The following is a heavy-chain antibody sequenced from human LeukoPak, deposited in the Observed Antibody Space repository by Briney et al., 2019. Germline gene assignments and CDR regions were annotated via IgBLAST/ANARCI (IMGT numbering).Heavy chain of an antibody. Sequence: PGGSLRLSCAASGFTFSSYWMSWVRQAPGKGLEWVANIKQDGSEKYYVDSVKGRFTISRDNAKNSLYLQMNSLRAEDTAVYYCARDPSITMVRVRDDAFDIWGQGTMVTVSS. CDR3: ARDPSITMVRVRDDAFDI. J-gene: IGHJ3*02. CDR1: GFTFSSYW. V-gene: IGHV3-7*01. CDR2: IKQDGSEK. D-gene: IGHD3-10*01.